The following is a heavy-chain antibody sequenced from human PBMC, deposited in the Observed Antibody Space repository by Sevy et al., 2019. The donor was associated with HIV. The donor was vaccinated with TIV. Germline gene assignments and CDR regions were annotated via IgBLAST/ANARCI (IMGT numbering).Heavy chain of an antibody. CDR2: INPSGGST. J-gene: IGHJ4*02. CDR3: ARDSDNYDILTGYYPFDY. CDR1: GYTFTSYY. V-gene: IGHV1-46*01. Sequence: ASVKVSCKASGYTFTSYYMHWVRQAPGQGLEWMGIINPSGGSTSYAQKFQGRVTMTRDPSTSTVNMELSSLRSEDTAVYYCARDSDNYDILTGYYPFDYWGQGTLVTVSS. D-gene: IGHD3-9*01.